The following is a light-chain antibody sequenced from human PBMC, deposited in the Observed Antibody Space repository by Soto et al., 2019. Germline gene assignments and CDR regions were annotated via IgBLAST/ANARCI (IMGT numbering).Light chain of an antibody. CDR2: EAS. J-gene: IGLJ3*02. CDR1: SSDIGSYNF. Sequence: QSALTQPASVSGSPGQSITISCTGTSSDIGSYNFVSWYQQRPGKAPKLMIFEASKWPSGVPYRFSGSKSANTASLTISGLQAEDEADYYCLSYAGSTTWVFGGGTKLTVL. V-gene: IGLV2-23*01. CDR3: LSYAGSTTWV.